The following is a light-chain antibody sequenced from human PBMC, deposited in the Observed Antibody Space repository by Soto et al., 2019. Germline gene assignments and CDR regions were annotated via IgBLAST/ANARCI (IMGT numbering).Light chain of an antibody. CDR1: SSDVGGYNY. CDR2: EVT. CDR3: SSFTGASTI. V-gene: IGLV2-8*01. J-gene: IGLJ1*01. Sequence: QSVLTQPPSAPGSPGQSVTISCTGTSSDVGGYNYVSWYQQHPGKAPKLVIYEVTKRPSGVPDRFSGSKSGNTASLTVSGLQAEDEADYYCSSFTGASTIFGTGTKVTVL.